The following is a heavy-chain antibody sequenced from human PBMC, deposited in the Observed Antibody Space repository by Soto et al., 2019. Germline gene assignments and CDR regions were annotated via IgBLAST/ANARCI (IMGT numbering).Heavy chain of an antibody. D-gene: IGHD3-9*01. CDR3: AKMGTNFDWLGIYLPPI. J-gene: IGHJ3*02. CDR1: GFTFSSYW. V-gene: IGHV3-74*01. Sequence: EVQLVESGGGLVQPGGSLRLSCAASGFTFSSYWMHWVRQAPGKGLVWVSRINSDGSSTSYADSVKGRFTISRDNAKNTLYLQMNSLRVEDTAVYYCAKMGTNFDWLGIYLPPIWGQGTMVTVSS. CDR2: INSDGSST.